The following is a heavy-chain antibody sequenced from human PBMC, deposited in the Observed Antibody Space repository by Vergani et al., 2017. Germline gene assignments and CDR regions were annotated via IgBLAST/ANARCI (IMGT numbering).Heavy chain of an antibody. Sequence: QVQLVESGGGVVQPGRSLRLSCAACGFTFSSYGMHWVRQAPGKGREGVAVIWYDGSNKYYADSVKGRFTISRDNSKNTLYLQMNSLRAEDTAVYYCAREGGYSSRHFDYWGQGTLVTVSS. D-gene: IGHD6-13*01. CDR1: GFTFSSYG. V-gene: IGHV3-33*01. CDR2: IWYDGSNK. CDR3: AREGGYSSRHFDY. J-gene: IGHJ4*02.